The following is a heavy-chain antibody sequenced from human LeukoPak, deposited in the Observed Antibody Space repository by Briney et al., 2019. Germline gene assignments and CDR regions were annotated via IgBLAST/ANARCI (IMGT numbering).Heavy chain of an antibody. CDR1: GFTFSGYA. D-gene: IGHD5-12*01. Sequence: GGSLRLSCSASGFTFSGYARHWVRQAPGKGLECVSAISSNGGSTYYADSVKGRFTISRDNSKTTLYLQMSSLRDEDTAVYYCVKDGGYSGYEPFGYWGQGTLVPVSS. J-gene: IGHJ4*02. V-gene: IGHV3-64D*06. CDR3: VKDGGYSGYEPFGY. CDR2: ISSNGGST.